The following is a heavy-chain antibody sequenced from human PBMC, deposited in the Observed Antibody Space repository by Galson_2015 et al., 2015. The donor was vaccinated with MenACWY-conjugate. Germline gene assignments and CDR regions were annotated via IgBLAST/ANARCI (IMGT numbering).Heavy chain of an antibody. V-gene: IGHV3-48*04. CDR2: ISSSSSTI. Sequence: SLRLSCAASGFTFSSYSMNWVRRAPGKGLEWVSYISSSSSTIYYADSVKGRFTISRDNAKNSLYLQMNSLRAEDTAVYYCARDVEPYCSSTSCPRYYYYYGMDVWGQRTTVTVSS. CDR3: ARDVEPYCSSTSCPRYYYYYGMDV. J-gene: IGHJ6*02. D-gene: IGHD2-2*01. CDR1: GFTFSSYS.